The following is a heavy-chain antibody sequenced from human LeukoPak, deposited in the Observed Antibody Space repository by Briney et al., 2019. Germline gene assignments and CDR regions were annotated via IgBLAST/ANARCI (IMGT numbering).Heavy chain of an antibody. CDR1: GGSVSSYY. CDR3: ARLQVHCGGDCYTRWFDP. CDR2: IYYSGST. D-gene: IGHD2-21*02. J-gene: IGHJ5*02. V-gene: IGHV4-59*08. Sequence: TSETLSLTCTVSGGSVSSYYWSCIRQPPGKGLEWIAYIYYSGSTKYNPSLKSRVTISLDRSKNQFSLKLRSVTAADTAVYYCARLQVHCGGDCYTRWFDPWGQGTLVTVSS.